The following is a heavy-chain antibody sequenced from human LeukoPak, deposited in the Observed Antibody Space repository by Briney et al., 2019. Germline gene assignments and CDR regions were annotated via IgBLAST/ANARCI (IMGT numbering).Heavy chain of an antibody. D-gene: IGHD6-19*01. CDR2: IYYSGST. J-gene: IGHJ1*01. V-gene: IGHV4-61*01. CDR1: GGSISSGSYY. Sequence: PSETLSLTCAVSGGSISSGSYYWSWIRQPPGKGLEWTGYIYYSGSTNYNPSLKSRVTISVDTSKNQFSLKLSSVTAADTAVYYCARASRTGSIAVAGLQHWGQGTLVTVSS. CDR3: ARASRTGSIAVAGLQH.